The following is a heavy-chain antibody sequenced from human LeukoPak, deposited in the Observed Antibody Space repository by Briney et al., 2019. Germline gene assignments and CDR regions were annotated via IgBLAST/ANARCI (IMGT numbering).Heavy chain of an antibody. CDR2: INPSGGST. CDR3: ARDYERIIMVRGVPLSPQTVFDP. J-gene: IGHJ5*02. CDR1: GYTFTSYY. V-gene: IGHV1-46*01. D-gene: IGHD3-10*01. Sequence: ASVKVSCKASGYTFTSYYMHWVRQAPGQGLEWMGIINPSGGSTSYVQKFQGRVTMTRDMSTSTVYMELSRLRSDDTAVYYCARDYERIIMVRGVPLSPQTVFDPWGQGTLVTVSP.